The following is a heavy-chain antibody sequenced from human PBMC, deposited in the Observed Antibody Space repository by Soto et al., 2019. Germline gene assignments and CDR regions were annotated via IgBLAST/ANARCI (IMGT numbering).Heavy chain of an antibody. D-gene: IGHD3-10*01. CDR2: IIPIFGTA. J-gene: IGHJ6*02. V-gene: IGHV1-69*13. CDR3: ARGGYGSGSYPIPHYYYYGMDV. CDR1: GGTFISYA. Sequence: SVKVSFKASGGTFISYAISWVRQAPGQGLEWMGGIIPIFGTANYAQKFQGRVTITADESTSTAYMELSSLRSEDTAVYYCARGGYGSGSYPIPHYYYYGMDVWGQGTTVTVSS.